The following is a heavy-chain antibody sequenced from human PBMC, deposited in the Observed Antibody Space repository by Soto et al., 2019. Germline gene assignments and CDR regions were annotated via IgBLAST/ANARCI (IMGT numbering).Heavy chain of an antibody. D-gene: IGHD3-16*01. CDR2: ILPILGIA. CDR3: AAQRGDI. Sequence: QVQLVQSGAEVKKPGSSVKVSCKASGGTFSSYTISWVRQAPGQGIEWMGRILPILGIANYAQKLQGRVTITADKSTRTDYMELSSLRSEDTAVYYCAAQRGDIWGQGTMVTVSS. J-gene: IGHJ3*02. CDR1: GGTFSSYT. V-gene: IGHV1-69*02.